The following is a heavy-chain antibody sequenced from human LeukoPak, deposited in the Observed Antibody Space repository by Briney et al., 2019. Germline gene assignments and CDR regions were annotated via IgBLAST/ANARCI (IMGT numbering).Heavy chain of an antibody. CDR2: IKQDGSEK. Sequence: GGSLRLSCAASGFTFSSYWMSWVRLAPGKGLEWVANIKQDGSEKYYVDSVKGRFTISRDNAKNSLYLQMNSLRAEDTAVYYCANDIVENYYDSSGYPYPSFDYWGQGTLVTVSS. J-gene: IGHJ4*02. CDR1: GFTFSSYW. V-gene: IGHV3-7*03. D-gene: IGHD3-22*01. CDR3: ANDIVENYYDSSGYPYPSFDY.